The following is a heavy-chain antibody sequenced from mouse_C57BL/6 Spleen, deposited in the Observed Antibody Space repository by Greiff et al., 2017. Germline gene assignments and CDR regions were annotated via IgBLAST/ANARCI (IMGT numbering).Heavy chain of an antibody. CDR3: AREGGYAWFAY. J-gene: IGHJ3*01. D-gene: IGHD2-2*01. CDR2: INPSTGGT. CDR1: GYSFTGYY. Sequence: VQLKQSGPELVKPGASVKISCKASGYSFTGYYMNWVKQSPEKSLEWIGEINPSTGGTTYNQKFKAKATLTVDKSSSTAYMQLKSLTSEDSAVYYCAREGGYAWFAYWGQGTLVTVSA. V-gene: IGHV1-42*01.